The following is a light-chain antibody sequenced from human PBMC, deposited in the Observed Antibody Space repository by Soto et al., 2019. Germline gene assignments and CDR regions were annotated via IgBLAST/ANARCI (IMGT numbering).Light chain of an antibody. V-gene: IGLV3-21*02. CDR1: NIGSKS. Sequence: SSELTQPPSVSVASGQTARLTCGGNNIGSKSAHWYQQKPGQAPVLVVYDDSDRPSGIPERFSGSNSGNTATLTISRVEAGDEADYYCQVWDSSSYVFGTGTKVTVL. J-gene: IGLJ1*01. CDR3: QVWDSSSYV. CDR2: DDS.